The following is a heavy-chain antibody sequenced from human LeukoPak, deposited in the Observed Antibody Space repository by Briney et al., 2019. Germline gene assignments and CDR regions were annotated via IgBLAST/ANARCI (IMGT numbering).Heavy chain of an antibody. CDR2: ISDSGDQT. CDR3: AKEITLTTAYFDY. J-gene: IGHJ4*02. Sequence: PGGSLRLSCAGSGFTFSTYWMSWVRQAPGKGLEWVSGISDSGDQTYYADSVRARFTISRDNSKNTLYLQVNSLRAEDTALYYCAKEITLTTAYFDYWGQGTLVTVSS. D-gene: IGHD4-17*01. CDR1: GFTFSTYW. V-gene: IGHV3-23*01.